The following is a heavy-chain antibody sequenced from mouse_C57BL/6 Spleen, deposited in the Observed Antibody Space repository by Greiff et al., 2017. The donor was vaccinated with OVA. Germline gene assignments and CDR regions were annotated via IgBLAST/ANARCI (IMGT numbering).Heavy chain of an antibody. CDR1: GYSITSGYD. V-gene: IGHV3-1*01. CDR3: ARDLTAPYWYFDV. D-gene: IGHD1-2*01. J-gene: IGHJ1*03. CDR2: ISYSGST. Sequence: EVQLQQSGPGMVKPSQSLSLTCTVTGYSITSGYDWHWIRHFPGNKLEWMGYISYSGSTNYNPSLKSRISITHDTSKNHFFLQLKSVTTEDTTTYYCARDLTAPYWYFDVWGTGTTVTVSS.